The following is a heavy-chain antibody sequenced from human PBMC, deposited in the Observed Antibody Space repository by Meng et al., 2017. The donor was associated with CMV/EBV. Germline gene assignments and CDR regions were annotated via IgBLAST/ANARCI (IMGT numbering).Heavy chain of an antibody. J-gene: IGHJ4*02. CDR3: VHNIASRSFDS. CDR1: GFSLTTGGVR. CDR2: IYWSDDK. V-gene: IGHV2-5*01. D-gene: IGHD3-16*02. Sequence: SGPTLVKPTQTLTLTCTFSGFSLTTGGVRVAWIRQPPGKALECLALIYWSDDKRYSSSLKTRLTITKDTSKHQVVLTMTNMDPVDTATYYCVHNIASRSFDSWGQGILVTVSS.